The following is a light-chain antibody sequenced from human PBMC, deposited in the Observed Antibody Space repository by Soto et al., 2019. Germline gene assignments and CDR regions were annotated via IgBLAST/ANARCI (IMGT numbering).Light chain of an antibody. J-gene: IGLJ3*02. CDR1: NIGSKS. CDR3: QVWGSIPGHRV. V-gene: IGLV3-21*02. Sequence: SYVVTQPPSVSVAPGQTATVTCEGDNIGSKSVHWYQQKPGQAPVVVIYDERDRPSRIPERFSGSNSDTTATLTISRVEAGDEADYYCQVWGSIPGHRVFGGGTKLTVL. CDR2: DER.